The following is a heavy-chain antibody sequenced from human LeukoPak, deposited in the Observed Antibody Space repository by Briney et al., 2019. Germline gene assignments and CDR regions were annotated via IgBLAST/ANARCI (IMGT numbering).Heavy chain of an antibody. CDR2: INPNSGGT. J-gene: IGHJ6*02. D-gene: IGHD3-22*01. CDR3: AREYYYDSSGYSVDYYYGMDV. Sequence: ASVKVSCKTSGYTFTDYFVHLVRQAPGQGLEGMGWINPNSGGTEYAQKFLGRVTMTRDTSISTAYMELSRLRSDDTAVYFCAREYYYDSSGYSVDYYYGMDVWGQGTTVTVSS. V-gene: IGHV1-2*02. CDR1: GYTFTDYF.